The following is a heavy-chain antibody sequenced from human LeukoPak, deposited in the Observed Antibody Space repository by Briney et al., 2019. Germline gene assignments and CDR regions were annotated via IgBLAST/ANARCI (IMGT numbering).Heavy chain of an antibody. J-gene: IGHJ4*02. D-gene: IGHD6-25*01. CDR1: GYTFTSYG. V-gene: IGHV1-18*01. Sequence: ASVKVSCKASGYTFTSYGISWVRQAPGQGLEWMGWISAYNGNTNYAQKLQGRVTMTRNTSISTAYMELSSLRSEDTAVYYCARGQSGEYYFDYWGQGTLVIVSS. CDR2: ISAYNGNT. CDR3: ARGQSGEYYFDY.